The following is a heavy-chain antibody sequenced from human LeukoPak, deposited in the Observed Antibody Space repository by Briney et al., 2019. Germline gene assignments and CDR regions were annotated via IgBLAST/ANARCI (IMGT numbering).Heavy chain of an antibody. CDR1: GFTFSSYD. J-gene: IGHJ4*02. Sequence: GGSLRLSCAASGFTFSSYDMHWVRHTTGKGLEWVSGIGTAGATFYPGSVKGRFTISRENAKNSLYLQMNNLRAGDTAVYYCTRATAGFDYWGQGTLVTVSS. V-gene: IGHV3-13*01. CDR2: IGTAGAT. CDR3: TRATAGFDY.